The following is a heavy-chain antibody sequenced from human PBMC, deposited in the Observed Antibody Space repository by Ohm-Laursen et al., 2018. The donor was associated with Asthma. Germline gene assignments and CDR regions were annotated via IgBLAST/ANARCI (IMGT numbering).Heavy chain of an antibody. V-gene: IGHV3-33*01. CDR3: ASGGYGDSIFDY. CDR2: IWYDGSNK. D-gene: IGHD4-17*01. Sequence: SLRLSCAASGFTFSSYGMHWVRQAPGKGLEWVAVIWYDGSNKYYADSVKGRFTISRDNSKNTLYLQMNSLRAEDTAVYYCASGGYGDSIFDYWGQGTLVTVSS. CDR1: GFTFSSYG. J-gene: IGHJ4*02.